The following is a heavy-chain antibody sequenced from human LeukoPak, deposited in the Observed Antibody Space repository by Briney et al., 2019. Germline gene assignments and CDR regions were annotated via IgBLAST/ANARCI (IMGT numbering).Heavy chain of an antibody. D-gene: IGHD3-10*01. CDR2: VRQDGSVK. CDR3: ARDSSAAGTFDY. J-gene: IGHJ4*02. Sequence: GGSLRLSCAASGFTFSRYWMHWVRQPPGKGLEWLADVRQDGSVKYYVDSLKGRITISRGNAENSLYLRLNSLRAEDTAVYYCARDSSAAGTFDYWGQGALVTVSS. CDR1: GFTFSRYW. V-gene: IGHV3-7*04.